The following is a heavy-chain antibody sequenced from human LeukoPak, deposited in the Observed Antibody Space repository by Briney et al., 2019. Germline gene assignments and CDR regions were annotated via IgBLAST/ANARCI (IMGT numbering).Heavy chain of an antibody. Sequence: GGSLRLSCAASGFTFTNYPMSWVRQAPGKGLEWVSAISGGGDTTYYADSVKGRFTISTDNSKNTLYLQMNSLRAEDTALYYCANTARDVAFDIWGQGTMVTVSS. J-gene: IGHJ3*02. CDR2: ISGGGDTT. CDR1: GFTFTNYP. V-gene: IGHV3-23*01. CDR3: ANTARDVAFDI.